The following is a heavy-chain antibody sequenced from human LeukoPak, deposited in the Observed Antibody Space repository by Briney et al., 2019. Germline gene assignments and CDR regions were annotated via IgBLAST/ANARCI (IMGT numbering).Heavy chain of an antibody. D-gene: IGHD3-10*01. V-gene: IGHV3-48*04. J-gene: IGHJ4*02. CDR2: ISISSSTI. Sequence: PGGSLRLSCEASGFALNSYIMSWVRQAPGKGLEWISQISISSSTIYYRDSVKGRFTISRDNAKNSLYLQMNNLRAEDTAVYYCVRDGTVRGKNGCFDFWGQGTLVTVSS. CDR1: GFALNSYI. CDR3: VRDGTVRGKNGCFDF.